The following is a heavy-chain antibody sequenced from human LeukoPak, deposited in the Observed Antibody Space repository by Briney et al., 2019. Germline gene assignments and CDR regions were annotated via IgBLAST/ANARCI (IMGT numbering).Heavy chain of an antibody. J-gene: IGHJ4*02. Sequence: GGSLRLSCAASGFTFSSYEMHWVRQAPGKGLERVSYISSSGSTIYYADPVKGRFTISRDNAKNSLYLQMNSLRAGDTAVYYCARERSITIFGVVITYFDYWGQGTLVTVSS. V-gene: IGHV3-48*03. D-gene: IGHD3-3*01. CDR3: ARERSITIFGVVITYFDY. CDR1: GFTFSSYE. CDR2: ISSSGSTI.